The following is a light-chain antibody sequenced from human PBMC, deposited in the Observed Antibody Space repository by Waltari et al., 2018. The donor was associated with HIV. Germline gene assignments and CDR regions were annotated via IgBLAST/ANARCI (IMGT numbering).Light chain of an antibody. CDR3: AAWDATLNGPL. V-gene: IGLV1-44*01. CDR2: NNH. J-gene: IGLJ2*01. Sequence: QSVLSQPPSASGTPGQEITISCSGRTSNIARYPLSWYQLLPGRAPKLLIYNNHQRPSGVPNRFSGSKSGSSGSLAISGLQPEDEADYFCAAWDATLNGPLFGGGTKVTVL. CDR1: TSNIARYP.